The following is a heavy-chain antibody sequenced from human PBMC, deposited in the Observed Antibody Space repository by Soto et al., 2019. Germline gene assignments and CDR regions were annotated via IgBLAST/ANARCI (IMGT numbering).Heavy chain of an antibody. D-gene: IGHD4-17*01. CDR1: GFTFDDYA. V-gene: IGHV3-9*01. CDR2: ISWNSGSI. J-gene: IGHJ3*02. CDR3: AKWDDYGDRKEAFDI. Sequence: DVQLVESGGGLVQPGRSLRLSCAASGFTFDDYAMHWVRQAPGKGLEWVSGISWNSGSIGYVDSVKGRFTISRDNAKNSLYLQMNGLRAEDTALYYCAKWDDYGDRKEAFDIWGQGTMVTVSS.